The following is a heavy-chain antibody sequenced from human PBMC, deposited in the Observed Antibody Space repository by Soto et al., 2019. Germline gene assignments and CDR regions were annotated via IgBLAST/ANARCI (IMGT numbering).Heavy chain of an antibody. CDR2: IIPIFGTA. Sequence: SVKVSCKASGGTFSSYAISWVRQAPGQGLEWMGGIIPIFGTANYAQKFQGRVTITADESTSTAYMEMSSLRSEDTAVFYCARDKDSSSSVWFDPWGKGTLVTVSS. V-gene: IGHV1-69*13. J-gene: IGHJ5*02. CDR1: GGTFSSYA. D-gene: IGHD6-6*01. CDR3: ARDKDSSSSVWFDP.